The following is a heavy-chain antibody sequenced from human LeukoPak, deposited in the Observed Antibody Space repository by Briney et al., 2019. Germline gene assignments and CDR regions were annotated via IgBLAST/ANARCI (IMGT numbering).Heavy chain of an antibody. J-gene: IGHJ4*02. CDR2: INPNSGGT. CDR1: GYTFTGYY. D-gene: IGHD3-22*01. V-gene: IGHV1-2*02. Sequence: ASVKVSCKASGYTFTGYYMHWVRQAPGQGLEWMGWINPNSGGTNYAQKLQGRVTMTTDTSTSTAYMELRSLRSDDTAVYYCARAGQYYYDSSGYPYWGQGTLVTVSS. CDR3: ARAGQYYYDSSGYPY.